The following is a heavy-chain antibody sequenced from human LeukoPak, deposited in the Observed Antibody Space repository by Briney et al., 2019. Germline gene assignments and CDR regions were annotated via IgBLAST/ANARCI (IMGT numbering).Heavy chain of an antibody. J-gene: IGHJ6*03. D-gene: IGHD2-2*01. V-gene: IGHV4-59*01. Sequence: PSETLSLTCTVSGGSISSYYWSWIRQPPGKGLEWIGYIYYCGSTNYNPSLKSRVTISVDTSKNQFSLKLSSVTAADTAVYYCARNAMLYYYMDVWGKGTTVTVSS. CDR1: GGSISSYY. CDR3: ARNAMLYYYMDV. CDR2: IYYCGST.